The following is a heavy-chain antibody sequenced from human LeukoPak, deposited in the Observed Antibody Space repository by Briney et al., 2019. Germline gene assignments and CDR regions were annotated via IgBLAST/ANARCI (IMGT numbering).Heavy chain of an antibody. CDR1: GGSISSYY. V-gene: IGHV4-4*07. CDR3: ARETEVPGGRSWDF. CDR2: IHPSGTT. D-gene: IGHD6-19*01. Sequence: PSETLSLTCTVSGGSISSYYWTWIRQPAGKGLECIGRIHPSGTTNHNPSLKSRVIMSLDMSNNQFSLKVRSVTAADTAVYYCARETEVPGGRSWDFWGQGTLVTVSS. J-gene: IGHJ4*02.